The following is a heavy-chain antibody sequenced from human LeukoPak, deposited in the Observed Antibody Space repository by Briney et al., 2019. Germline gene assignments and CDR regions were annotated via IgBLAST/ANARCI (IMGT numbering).Heavy chain of an antibody. CDR3: SRSRYDVYYVDY. CDR1: GFTFEDYA. CDR2: ISWNSGSM. V-gene: IGHV3-9*01. J-gene: IGHJ4*02. Sequence: PGGSLRLSCAASGFTFEDYAMHWVRQAPGKGLEWVSGISWNSGSMAYADSVRGRFAISRDNAKKSLSLQMNNLRAEDTALYYCSRSRYDVYYVDYWGQRTLVTVSS. D-gene: IGHD6-13*01.